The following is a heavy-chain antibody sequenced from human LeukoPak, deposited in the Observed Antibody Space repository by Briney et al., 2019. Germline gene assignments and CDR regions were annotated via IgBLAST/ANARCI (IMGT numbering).Heavy chain of an antibody. CDR2: IASDGSAQ. V-gene: IGHV3-30*03. CDR3: AREASVTNWYFDP. J-gene: IGHJ2*01. CDR1: GFTFSSHG. D-gene: IGHD2-2*01. Sequence: PGGSLRLSCAASGFTFSSHGMQWVRQAPGKGLEWVTVIASDGSAQYYTDSVKGRFTTSRDNSKNMLYLQMDSLRTEDTAVYYCAREASVTNWYFDPWGRGALVSVSS.